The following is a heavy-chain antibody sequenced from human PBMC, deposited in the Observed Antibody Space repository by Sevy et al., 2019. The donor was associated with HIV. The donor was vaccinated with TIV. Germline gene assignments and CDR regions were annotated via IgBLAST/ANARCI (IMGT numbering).Heavy chain of an antibody. D-gene: IGHD6-19*01. CDR1: GFTVSSNY. CDR3: ARDHVGYSSGPDGAFDI. Sequence: GGSLRLSCAASGFTVSSNYMSWVRQAPGKGLEWVSVIYSGGSTYYEDSVKGRFTISRDNSKNTLYLQMNSLRAEDTAVYYCARDHVGYSSGPDGAFDIWGQGTMVTVSS. CDR2: IYSGGST. V-gene: IGHV3-53*01. J-gene: IGHJ3*02.